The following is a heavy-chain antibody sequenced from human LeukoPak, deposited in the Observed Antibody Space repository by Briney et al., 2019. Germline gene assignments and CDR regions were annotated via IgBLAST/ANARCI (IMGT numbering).Heavy chain of an antibody. J-gene: IGHJ3*01. CDR3: AKEEMPHAFDL. Sequence: GGSLRLSCAASGFSFRIYAMNWVRQAPGRGLEWVAVISGPGPSTVYADSVKGRFTISRDNSKNTLFLQLDSLRVEDTAIYYCAKEEMPHAFDLWGQGTMVTVSS. D-gene: IGHD5-24*01. V-gene: IGHV3-23*01. CDR1: GFSFRIYA. CDR2: ISGPGPST.